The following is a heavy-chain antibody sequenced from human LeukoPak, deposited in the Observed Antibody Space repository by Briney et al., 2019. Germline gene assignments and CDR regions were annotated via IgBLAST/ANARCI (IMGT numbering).Heavy chain of an antibody. CDR1: GFTFSSYS. CDR3: AKDPLGDYLIGLRITPGLFDY. J-gene: IGHJ4*02. Sequence: GGSLRLSCAASGFTFSSYSMNWVRQAPGKGLEWVSYISSSSSTIYYADSVKGRFTISRDNSKNTLYLQMNSLRAEDTAVYYCAKDPLGDYLIGLRITPGLFDYWGQGTLVTVSS. CDR2: ISSSSSTI. V-gene: IGHV3-48*01. D-gene: IGHD4-17*01.